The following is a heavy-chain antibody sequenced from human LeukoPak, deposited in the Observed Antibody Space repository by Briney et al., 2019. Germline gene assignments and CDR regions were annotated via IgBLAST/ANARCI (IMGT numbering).Heavy chain of an antibody. CDR1: GFTFSSYA. Sequence: GGSLRLSCAASGFTFSSYAMSWVRQAPGKGLEWVSAISGSGGSTYYADSVKGRFTISRDNSKNTLYLQMNSLRTEDTAVYYCAKATSVITLFDYWGQGTLVTVSS. D-gene: IGHD3-10*01. J-gene: IGHJ4*02. CDR3: AKATSVITLFDY. CDR2: ISGSGGST. V-gene: IGHV3-23*01.